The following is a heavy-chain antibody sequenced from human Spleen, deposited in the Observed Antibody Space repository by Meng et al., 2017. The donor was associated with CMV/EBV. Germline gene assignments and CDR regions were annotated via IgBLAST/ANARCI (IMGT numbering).Heavy chain of an antibody. CDR1: GYTFTSYG. Sequence: ASVKVSCKASGYTFTSYGISWVRQAPGQGLEWMGWISAYNGNTNYAQKLQGRVTMTTDTSTSTAYMELRSLRSDDTAVYYCARDRVVVIATGYYYGMDVWGQGTTVTVS. CDR3: ARDRVVVIATGYYYGMDV. CDR2: ISAYNGNT. D-gene: IGHD2-21*01. J-gene: IGHJ6*02. V-gene: IGHV1-18*01.